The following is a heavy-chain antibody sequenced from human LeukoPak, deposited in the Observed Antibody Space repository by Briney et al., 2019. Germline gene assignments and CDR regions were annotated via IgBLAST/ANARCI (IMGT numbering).Heavy chain of an antibody. Sequence: PSGTLSLTCAVSGGSIRSSNWWSWVRQPPGKGLEWIGEIYHSGSTNYNPSLKSRVTISVDRSKNQFSLKLSSVTAADTAVYYCVRGYYYDSSGYWVRAFDIWGQGTMVTVSS. V-gene: IGHV4-4*02. CDR1: GGSIRSSNW. CDR2: IYHSGST. CDR3: VRGYYYDSSGYWVRAFDI. D-gene: IGHD3-22*01. J-gene: IGHJ3*02.